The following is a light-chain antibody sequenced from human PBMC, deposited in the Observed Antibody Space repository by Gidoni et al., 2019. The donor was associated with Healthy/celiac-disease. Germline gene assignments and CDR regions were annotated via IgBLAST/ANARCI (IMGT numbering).Light chain of an antibody. CDR1: QSISNW. CDR2: DAS. CDR3: QQYNSYSPALT. Sequence: DIQMTSSPSTLSASVGDRVTITCRARQSISNWLACYQQKPGKAPKLLIYDASSLESGVPSRFSGSGSGTEFTLTISSLQPDDFATYYCQQYNSYSPALTFGGGTKVEIK. J-gene: IGKJ4*01. V-gene: IGKV1-5*01.